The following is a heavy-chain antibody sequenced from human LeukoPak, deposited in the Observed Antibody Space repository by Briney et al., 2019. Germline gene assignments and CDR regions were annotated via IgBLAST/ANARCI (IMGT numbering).Heavy chain of an antibody. CDR1: GFTFGDYA. V-gene: IGHV3-49*04. CDR2: IRSKAYGGTT. CDR3: TRDPTNYYDSSGYLDY. D-gene: IGHD3-22*01. Sequence: GGSLRLSCTASGFTFGDYAMSWVRQAPGKGLEWVGFIRSKAYGGTTEYAASVKGRFTISRDDSKSIAYLQMNSLKTEDTAVYYCTRDPTNYYDSSGYLDYWGQGTLVTVSP. J-gene: IGHJ4*02.